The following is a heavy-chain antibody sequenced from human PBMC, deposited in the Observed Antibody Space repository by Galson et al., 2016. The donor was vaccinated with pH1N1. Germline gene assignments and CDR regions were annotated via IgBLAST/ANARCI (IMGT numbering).Heavy chain of an antibody. CDR1: GYDFTKYY. CDR3: AAYGSGGIDY. J-gene: IGHJ4*02. CDR2: VNPRDGGT. V-gene: IGHV1-46*01. D-gene: IGHD3-10*01. Sequence: SVKVSCKASGYDFTKYYIHWMRQAPGQGLEWVGIVNPRDGGTVFAEKFQRRLIMTRDTSTSIVYMELKSLLSEDTAIYYCAAYGSGGIDYWGQGTLLTVSS.